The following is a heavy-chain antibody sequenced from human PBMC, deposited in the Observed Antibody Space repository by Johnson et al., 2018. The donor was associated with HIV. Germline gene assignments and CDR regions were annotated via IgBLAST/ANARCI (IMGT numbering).Heavy chain of an antibody. Sequence: VQLVESGGGLVQPGGSLRLSCAASGFTFSSHAMHWVRQAPGKGLEYVSGISGNGGSTYYANSVKGRFTISRDNSKNTLYVQMGSLRAVDMAVYYCARGVYINFYFDALYIWGQGTMVTVSS. D-gene: IGHD2-8*01. CDR2: ISGNGGST. J-gene: IGHJ3*02. CDR3: ARGVYINFYFDALYI. CDR1: GFTFSSHA. V-gene: IGHV3-64*01.